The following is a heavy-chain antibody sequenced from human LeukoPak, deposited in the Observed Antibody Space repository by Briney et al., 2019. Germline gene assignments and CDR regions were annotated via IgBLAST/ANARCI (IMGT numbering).Heavy chain of an antibody. Sequence: SETLSLTCAVYGGSFSGYYWSWIRQPPGKGLEWIGEINHSGSTNYNPSLKSRVTISVDTSKNQFSLKLSSVTAADTAVYYCARGVYYGSGSYPMAYWGQGTLVTVSS. CDR1: GGSFSGYY. CDR3: ARGVYYGSGSYPMAY. D-gene: IGHD3-10*01. CDR2: INHSGST. V-gene: IGHV4-34*01. J-gene: IGHJ4*02.